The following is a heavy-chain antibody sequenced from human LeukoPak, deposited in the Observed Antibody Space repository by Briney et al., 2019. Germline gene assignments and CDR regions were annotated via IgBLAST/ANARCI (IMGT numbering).Heavy chain of an antibody. CDR3: VEYYYDSSGYQFDY. CDR2: IYISGST. Sequence: SETLSLTCTVSGASISSYYWSWIRQPAGKGLECIGRIYISGSTKYNPSLKSRVTMSIDTSKNQFSLKLSSVTAADTAVYYCVEYYYDSSGYQFDYWGQGTLVTVSS. J-gene: IGHJ4*02. V-gene: IGHV4-4*07. CDR1: GASISSYY. D-gene: IGHD3-22*01.